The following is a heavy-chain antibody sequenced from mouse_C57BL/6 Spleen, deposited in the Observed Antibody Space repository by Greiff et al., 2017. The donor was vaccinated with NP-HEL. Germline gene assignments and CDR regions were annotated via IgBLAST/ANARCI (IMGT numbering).Heavy chain of an antibody. D-gene: IGHD1-1*01. Sequence: EVMLVESGGGLVKPGGSLKLSCAASGFTFSSYTMSWVRQTPEKRLEWVATISGGGGNTYYPDSVKGRFTISRDNAKNTLYLQMSSLRSEDTALYYCARQSPITTVGDFDYWGQGTTLTVSS. CDR1: GFTFSSYT. V-gene: IGHV5-9*01. CDR2: ISGGGGNT. CDR3: ARQSPITTVGDFDY. J-gene: IGHJ2*01.